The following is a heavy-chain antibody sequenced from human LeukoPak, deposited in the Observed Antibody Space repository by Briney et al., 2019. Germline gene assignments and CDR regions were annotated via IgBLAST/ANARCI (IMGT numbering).Heavy chain of an antibody. J-gene: IGHJ5*02. CDR3: ARVNRNGSGSYYNPHRKYNWFDP. CDR2: IIPIFGTA. CDR1: GGTFSSYA. Sequence: SVKVSCKASGGTFSSYAISWVRQAPGQGLEWMGGIIPIFGTANYAQKFQGRVTITADESTSTAYMELSSLRSDDTAVYYCARVNRNGSGSYYNPHRKYNWFDPWGQGTLVTVSS. V-gene: IGHV1-69*13. D-gene: IGHD3-10*01.